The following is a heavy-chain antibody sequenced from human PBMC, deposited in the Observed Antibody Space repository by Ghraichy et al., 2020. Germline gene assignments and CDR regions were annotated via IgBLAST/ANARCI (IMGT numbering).Heavy chain of an antibody. CDR1: GGSFSGYY. Sequence: SQTLSLTCAVYGGSFSGYYWSWIRQPPGKGLEWIGEINQSGSTNYNPSLKSRVTISVDTSKNQFSLKLSSVTAAETAVYYCARGAVVVAATGYYYGMDVWGQGTTVTVSS. V-gene: IGHV4-34*01. J-gene: IGHJ6*02. CDR2: INQSGST. CDR3: ARGAVVVAATGYYYGMDV. D-gene: IGHD2-15*01.